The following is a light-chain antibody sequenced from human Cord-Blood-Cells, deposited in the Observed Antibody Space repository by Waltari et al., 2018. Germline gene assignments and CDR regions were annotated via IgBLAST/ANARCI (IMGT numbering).Light chain of an antibody. V-gene: IGLV3-25*03. CDR3: QSADSSGTYL. CDR1: ALPKQY. J-gene: IGLJ3*02. CDR2: KDS. Sequence: SYELTQPPSVSVSPGQTARITCPGDALPKQYSYWYQQKPAQAPVLVIYKDSERPSGIPERFSGSSSGTTVTLTISGVQAEDEADYYCQSADSSGTYLFGGGTKLTVL.